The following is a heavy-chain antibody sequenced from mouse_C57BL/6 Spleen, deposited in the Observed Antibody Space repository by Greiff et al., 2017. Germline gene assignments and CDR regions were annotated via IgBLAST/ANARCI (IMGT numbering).Heavy chain of an antibody. Sequence: EVKLEESGPGLVKPSQSLSLTCSVTGYSITSGYYWNWIRQFPGNKLEWMGYISYDGSNNYNPSFKNRNTITPDTSKNQFFLKLHSVTTEDTATYYGARSGNGEAMDYWGQGTSVTVSS. D-gene: IGHD1-3*01. V-gene: IGHV3-6*01. CDR3: ARSGNGEAMDY. CDR1: GYSITSGYY. J-gene: IGHJ4*01. CDR2: ISYDGSN.